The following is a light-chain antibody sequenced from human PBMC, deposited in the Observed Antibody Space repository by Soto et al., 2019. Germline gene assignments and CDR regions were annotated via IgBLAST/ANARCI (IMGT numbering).Light chain of an antibody. V-gene: IGLV2-14*01. CDR1: SSDVGGYNY. CDR3: SSYATWTTSHV. CDR2: EVN. J-gene: IGLJ1*01. Sequence: QSALTQPASVSGSPGQSITISCTGTSSDVGGYNYVSWYQQHPGNAPKLIIYEVNNRPSGVSNRFSGSKSGHTASLTISGLQADDEAVYYCSSYATWTTSHVFGTGTKVTVL.